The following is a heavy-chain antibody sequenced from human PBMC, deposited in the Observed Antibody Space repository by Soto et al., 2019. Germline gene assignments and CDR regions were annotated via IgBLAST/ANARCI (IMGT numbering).Heavy chain of an antibody. J-gene: IGHJ3*02. D-gene: IGHD3-22*01. Sequence: SETLSLTCTVSGGFVSNGGYFWSWVRQRPGKGLEWIGNMYYTGNAYYNPSLKGRVTISLDTSTKKFSLRLSSATVADTAVYYCARGSLELYDSSGLFVGPFDIWGLGTLVTVSS. V-gene: IGHV4-31*03. CDR1: GGFVSNGGYF. CDR2: MYYTGNA. CDR3: ARGSLELYDSSGLFVGPFDI.